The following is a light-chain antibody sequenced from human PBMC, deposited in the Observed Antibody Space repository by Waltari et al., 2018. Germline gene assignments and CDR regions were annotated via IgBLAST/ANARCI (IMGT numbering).Light chain of an antibody. Sequence: QSALTQPASVSGSPGQSITISCTGTSSDVGSYNLVSWYQQHPGKAPKLMIYEGSKRPSGVSKRFSGSKSGNTASLTISGLQAEDEADYYCCSYAGSSPWVFGGGTKLTVL. J-gene: IGLJ3*02. CDR1: SSDVGSYNL. CDR3: CSYAGSSPWV. CDR2: EGS. V-gene: IGLV2-23*01.